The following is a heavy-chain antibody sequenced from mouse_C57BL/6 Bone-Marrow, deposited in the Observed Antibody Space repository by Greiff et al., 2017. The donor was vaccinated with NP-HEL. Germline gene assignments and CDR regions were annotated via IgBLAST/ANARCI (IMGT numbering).Heavy chain of an antibody. J-gene: IGHJ1*03. CDR1: GFTFSSYA. V-gene: IGHV5-4*01. CDR3: ARDGDGSYGYFDV. Sequence: EVQRVESGGGLVKPGGSLKLSCAASGFTFSSYAMSWVRQTPEKRLEWVATISDGGSYTYYPDNVKGRFTISRDNAKNNLYLQMSHLKSEDTAMYSCARDGDGSYGYFDVWGTGTTVTVSS. D-gene: IGHD2-3*01. CDR2: ISDGGSYT.